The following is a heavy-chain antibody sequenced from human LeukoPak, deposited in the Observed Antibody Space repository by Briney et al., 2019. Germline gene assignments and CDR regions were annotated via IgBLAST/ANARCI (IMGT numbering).Heavy chain of an antibody. D-gene: IGHD3-22*01. Sequence: ASVKVSCKASGYTFTSYYIHWVRQAPGQGLEWTGIINPSGGSTSYAQKFQGRLTMTRDTSTYTVYMELSSLRSEDTAVYYCARDFSSSGYQFDYWGQGTLVTVSS. CDR1: GYTFTSYY. J-gene: IGHJ4*02. V-gene: IGHV1-46*01. CDR2: INPSGGST. CDR3: ARDFSSSGYQFDY.